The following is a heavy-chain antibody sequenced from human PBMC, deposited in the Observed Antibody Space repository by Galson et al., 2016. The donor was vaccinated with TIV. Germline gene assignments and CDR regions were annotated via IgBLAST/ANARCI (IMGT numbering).Heavy chain of an antibody. V-gene: IGHV3-48*04. CDR1: GFTFSNYH. D-gene: IGHD3-16*01. Sequence: SLRLSCAASGFTFSNYHMDWVRQAPGKGLEWISFITYTSDTRYYADSVKGRFSISRDNAKHLLYLEMNSLGAEDTALYYCARDGARVGAHDAFDIWGQGTMVTVSS. J-gene: IGHJ3*02. CDR2: ITYTSDTR. CDR3: ARDGARVGAHDAFDI.